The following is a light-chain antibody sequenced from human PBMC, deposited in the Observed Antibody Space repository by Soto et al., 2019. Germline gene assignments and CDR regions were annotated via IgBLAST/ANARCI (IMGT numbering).Light chain of an antibody. Sequence: EIVLTQSPGTLSLSPGERATLSCMAGQSVSSNPLAWYQRKRHQAPRLLIHGATTRPTGIPDSFSGSGSGTDFTLTISRLEPEDFAVYYCKQYGGSPRTFGQGTKVEVK. V-gene: IGKV3-20*01. J-gene: IGKJ1*01. CDR1: QSVSSNP. CDR2: GAT. CDR3: KQYGGSPRT.